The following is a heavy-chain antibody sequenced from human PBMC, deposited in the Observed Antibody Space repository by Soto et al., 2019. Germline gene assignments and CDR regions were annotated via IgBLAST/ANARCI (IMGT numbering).Heavy chain of an antibody. J-gene: IGHJ5*02. D-gene: IGHD1-7*01. CDR1: GGSISSYY. Sequence: PSETLSLTCTVSGGSISSYYWSWIRQPPGKGLEWIGYIYYSGSTYYNPSLKSRVTISVDRSKNQFSLKLSSVTAADTAVYYCARGLSELPRSTRNWFDPWGQGTLVSVSS. CDR2: IYYSGST. CDR3: ARGLSELPRSTRNWFDP. V-gene: IGHV4-59*12.